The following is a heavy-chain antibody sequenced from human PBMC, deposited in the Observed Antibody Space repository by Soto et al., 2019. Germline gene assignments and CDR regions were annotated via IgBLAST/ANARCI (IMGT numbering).Heavy chain of an antibody. D-gene: IGHD4-17*01. Sequence: SGGSLRLSCAASGFTFSSYAMHWVRQAPGKGLEWVSAISGSGGSTYYADSVKGRFTISRDNSKNTLYLQMNSLRAEVTAVYYCAKDEVDYGDRHIWGQGTMGTVSS. CDR1: GFTFSSYA. CDR3: AKDEVDYGDRHI. V-gene: IGHV3-23*01. CDR2: ISGSGGST. J-gene: IGHJ3*02.